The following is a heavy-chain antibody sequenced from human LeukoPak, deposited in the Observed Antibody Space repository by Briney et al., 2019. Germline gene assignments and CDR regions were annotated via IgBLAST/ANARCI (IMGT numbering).Heavy chain of an antibody. CDR1: GFTFSRNS. Sequence: TGGSLRLSCAASGFTFSRNSMNWLRQAPGKAPEWVAVISYDGSNTDFADSVKGRFSISRDRSKSTIYLQMDSLTTEDTAIYYCAKDVLSFKFYFEGSGYLGYFEDWGQGTLVIVSS. CDR2: ISYDGSNT. J-gene: IGHJ1*01. D-gene: IGHD3-22*01. CDR3: AKDVLSFKFYFEGSGYLGYFED. V-gene: IGHV3-30*18.